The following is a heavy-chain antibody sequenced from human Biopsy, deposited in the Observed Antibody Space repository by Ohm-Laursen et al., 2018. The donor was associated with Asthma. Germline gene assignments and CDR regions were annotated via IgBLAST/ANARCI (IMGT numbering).Heavy chain of an antibody. J-gene: IGHJ4*02. CDR1: GGTFNTYV. Sequence: SVKVSCKSLGGTFNTYVIGWVRQAPGQGLEWMGGINSVFGTTTYPQKFQDRVTITVDDSTSTVYMELSSRRSEDTAVYYCARKAGSCISRTCYSLDFWGQGTLVTVSS. D-gene: IGHD2-2*01. CDR3: ARKAGSCISRTCYSLDF. CDR2: INSVFGTT. V-gene: IGHV1-69*13.